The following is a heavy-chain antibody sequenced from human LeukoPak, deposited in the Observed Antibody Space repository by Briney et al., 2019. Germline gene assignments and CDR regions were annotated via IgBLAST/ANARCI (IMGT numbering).Heavy chain of an antibody. V-gene: IGHV1-46*01. CDR2: INPSGGST. CDR3: ARGSPTNYGDYLYYFDY. D-gene: IGHD4-17*01. CDR1: GYTFTSYY. Sequence: ASVKVSCKASGYTFTSYYMHWVRQAPGQGLEWMGIINPSGGSTSYAQKFQGRDTMTRDTSTSTVYMELSSLRSEDTALYYCARGSPTNYGDYLYYFDYWGQGTLVTVSS. J-gene: IGHJ4*02.